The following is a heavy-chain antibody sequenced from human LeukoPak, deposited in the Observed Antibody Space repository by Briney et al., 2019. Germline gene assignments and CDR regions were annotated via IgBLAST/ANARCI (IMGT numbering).Heavy chain of an antibody. J-gene: IGHJ4*02. V-gene: IGHV3-53*01. Sequence: GGSLRLSCAASGFTVSSNYMSWVRQAPGKGLEWVSVIYSGGSTYYADSVKGRFTISRDNSKNTLYLQMNSLRAEDTAVYYCAKVDSNSWYLGFDHWGQGTLVTVSS. CDR1: GFTVSSNY. CDR2: IYSGGST. CDR3: AKVDSNSWYLGFDH. D-gene: IGHD2/OR15-2a*01.